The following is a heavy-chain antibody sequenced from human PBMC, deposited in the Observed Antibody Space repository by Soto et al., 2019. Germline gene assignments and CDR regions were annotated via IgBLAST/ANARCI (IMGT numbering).Heavy chain of an antibody. V-gene: IGHV1-18*01. CDR3: AREGPPVLD. J-gene: IGHJ4*02. CDR2: ISAYNGNT. CDR1: GYTFTSYG. Sequence: QVQLVQSGAEVNKPGAPVKVSCKASGYTFTSYGISWVRQAPGHGLDWMGWISAYNGNTKYAQKPQGSVTMTTDTHTSTAYMELRTLRSDDTAVYYCAREGPPVLDWGQGTLGTVSS.